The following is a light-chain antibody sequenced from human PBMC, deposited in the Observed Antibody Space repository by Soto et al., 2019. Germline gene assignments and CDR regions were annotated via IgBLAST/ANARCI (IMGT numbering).Light chain of an antibody. Sequence: QSVLTQPPSVSAAPGQKVTISCSGSSSNIGNNYVSWYQQLPGTAPKLLIYDNNKRPSGIPDRFSGSKSGTSATLGITGLQTGDEADYYCGTWDSSVSGVVGTGTKVT. CDR1: SSNIGNNY. CDR3: GTWDSSVSGV. CDR2: DNN. J-gene: IGLJ1*01. V-gene: IGLV1-51*01.